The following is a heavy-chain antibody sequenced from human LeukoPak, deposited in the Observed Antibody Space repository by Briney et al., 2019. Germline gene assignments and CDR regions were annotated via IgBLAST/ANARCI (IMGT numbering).Heavy chain of an antibody. CDR1: GDSINSLDL. D-gene: IGHD3-22*01. Sequence: SSETLSLTCTVSGDSINSLDLWSWVRQPPGQGLEWIGEMYLSGTTHSNPSVKSRVTISIDKSKNQFFLNLSSVTAADTAVYYCAGLVGRYSSGLYYYYFDYWGQGTLVTVSS. V-gene: IGHV4-4*02. J-gene: IGHJ4*02. CDR3: AGLVGRYSSGLYYYYFDY. CDR2: MYLSGTT.